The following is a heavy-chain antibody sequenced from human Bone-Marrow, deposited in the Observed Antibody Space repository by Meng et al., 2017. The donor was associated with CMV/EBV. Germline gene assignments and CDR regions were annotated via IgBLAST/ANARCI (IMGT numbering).Heavy chain of an antibody. J-gene: IGHJ3*02. Sequence: GESLKISCAASGLSLTDAWMSWVRQAPGKGLEWVGRIKRKVDRGTTDYVAPVKGRFTISRDDSKNTLYLEMNSLKSEDTAVYYCTTEGSIYGYHSLDTWGQGTRVTVSS. CDR1: GLSLTDAW. CDR2: IKRKVDRGTT. CDR3: TTEGSIYGYHSLDT. D-gene: IGHD3-3*01. V-gene: IGHV3-15*01.